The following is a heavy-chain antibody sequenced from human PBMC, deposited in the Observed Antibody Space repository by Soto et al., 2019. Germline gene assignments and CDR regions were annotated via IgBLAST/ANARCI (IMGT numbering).Heavy chain of an antibody. Sequence: QVQLQQWGAGLLKPSETLSLTCAVYGGSFSGYYWSWIRQPPGKGLEWIGEINHSGSTNYNPSLKSRVTIAVDTSKNQGSLKLSSVTAADTAVYYCARAPYSSSYYFDYWGQGTLVTVSS. CDR3: ARAPYSSSYYFDY. CDR1: GGSFSGYY. CDR2: INHSGST. V-gene: IGHV4-34*01. J-gene: IGHJ4*02. D-gene: IGHD6-6*01.